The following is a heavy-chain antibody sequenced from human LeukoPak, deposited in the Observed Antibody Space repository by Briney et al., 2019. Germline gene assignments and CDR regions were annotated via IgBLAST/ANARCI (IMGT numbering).Heavy chain of an antibody. V-gene: IGHV3-21*01. CDR2: ISSSSSYI. CDR3: ARGDAAAGLQYYFDY. D-gene: IGHD6-13*01. CDR1: GFTFSSYS. J-gene: IGHJ4*02. Sequence: PWGSLRLSCAASGFTFSSYSMNWVRQAPGKGLEWVSSISSSSSYIYYAYSVKGRFTIVSDNAKNSLYRQMNSLRAEDTSVYYCARGDAAAGLQYYFDYWGQGTLVTVSS.